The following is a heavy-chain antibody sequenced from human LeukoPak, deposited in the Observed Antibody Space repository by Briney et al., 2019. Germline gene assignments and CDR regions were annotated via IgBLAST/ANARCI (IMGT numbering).Heavy chain of an antibody. D-gene: IGHD2-2*01. CDR2: MNPNSGNT. V-gene: IGHV1-8*01. CDR1: GYTFTSYD. Sequence: GASVKVSCEASGYTFTSYDINWVRQATGQGLEWMGWMNPNSGNTGYAQKFQGRVTMTRNTSISTAYMELSSLRSEDTAVYYCARGDCSSTSCVNYYYYGMDVWGQGTTVTVSS. J-gene: IGHJ6*02. CDR3: ARGDCSSTSCVNYYYYGMDV.